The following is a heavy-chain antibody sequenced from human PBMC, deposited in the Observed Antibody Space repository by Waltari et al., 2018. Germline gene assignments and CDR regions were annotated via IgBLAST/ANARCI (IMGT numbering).Heavy chain of an antibody. J-gene: IGHJ3*02. CDR1: GFTFNTYA. Sequence: EVQLVESGGDLVQPGGSLRLSCAASGFTFNTYAMSWVRQAPGKGLEWVSTISGGGGSTDDADSVKGRFTISRDSSKNTLYLQMNSLGAEDTAVYYCAKFMGGTYYDAFDIWGQGTMVTVSS. CDR3: AKFMGGTYYDAFDI. D-gene: IGHD1-26*01. CDR2: ISGGGGST. V-gene: IGHV3-23*04.